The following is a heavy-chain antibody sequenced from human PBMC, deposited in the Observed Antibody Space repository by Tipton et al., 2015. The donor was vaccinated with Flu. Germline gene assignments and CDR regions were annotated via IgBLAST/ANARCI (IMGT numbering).Heavy chain of an antibody. CDR2: IGYDGSHK. V-gene: IGHV3-30*02. Sequence: SLRLSCAASGFNFNTYGMHWVRQAPGKGLEWVAFIGYDGSHKYDADSVKGRFTISRDNSKNTMFLQMNSLRSEDTAVYYCAKVIPELVAGLDQRGQGTLVTVSS. J-gene: IGHJ4*02. D-gene: IGHD6-19*01. CDR3: AKVIPELVAGLDQ. CDR1: GFNFNTYG.